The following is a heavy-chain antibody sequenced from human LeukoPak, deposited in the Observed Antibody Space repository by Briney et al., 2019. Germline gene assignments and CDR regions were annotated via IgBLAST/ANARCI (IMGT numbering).Heavy chain of an antibody. J-gene: IGHJ5*02. V-gene: IGHV3-74*01. CDR3: VRGGPSTWS. CDR2: INEDGSDT. D-gene: IGHD2-15*01. Sequence: GGSLRLSCAASGFTFKLYWMHWVRQVPGKRPVWVSRINEDGSDTIYADSVRGRFTISRDDAKNTVYLQMNNLRAEDTAVYYCVRGGPSTWSWGQGTLVTVSS. CDR1: GFTFKLYW.